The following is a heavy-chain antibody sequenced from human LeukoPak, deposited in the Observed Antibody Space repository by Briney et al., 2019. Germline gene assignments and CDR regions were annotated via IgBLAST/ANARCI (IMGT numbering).Heavy chain of an antibody. V-gene: IGHV4-30-4*01. CDR1: GGSISSGDYY. J-gene: IGHJ6*04. D-gene: IGHD3-22*01. CDR2: IYYGGST. CDR3: ARGGDSSGYYYDYYYYYGMDV. Sequence: PSETLSLTCTVSGGSISSGDYYWSWIRQPPGKGLEWIGYIYYGGSTYYNPSLKSRVTISVDTSKNQFSLKLSSVTAADTAVYYCARGGDSSGYYYDYYYYYGMDVWGKGTTVTVSS.